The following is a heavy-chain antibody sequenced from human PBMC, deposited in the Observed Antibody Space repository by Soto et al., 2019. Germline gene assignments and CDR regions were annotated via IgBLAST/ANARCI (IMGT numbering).Heavy chain of an antibody. D-gene: IGHD3-22*01. Sequence: PGGSLRLSCAASGFTFSSYWMHWVRQAPGKGLVWVSRINSDGSSTSYADSVKGRFTISRDNAKNTLYLQMNSLRAEDTAVYYCARRTYYYDSSGYYYDYYYYGMDVWGQGTTVTVSS. CDR2: INSDGSST. J-gene: IGHJ6*02. CDR1: GFTFSSYW. CDR3: ARRTYYYDSSGYYYDYYYYGMDV. V-gene: IGHV3-74*01.